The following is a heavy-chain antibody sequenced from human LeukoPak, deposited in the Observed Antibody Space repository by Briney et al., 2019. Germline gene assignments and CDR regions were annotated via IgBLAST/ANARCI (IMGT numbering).Heavy chain of an antibody. D-gene: IGHD3-3*01. J-gene: IGHJ6*03. CDR2: ISSSAGTI. Sequence: GGSLRLSCAASGFTFSSYSMNWVRQAPGKGPEWVSYISSSAGTINYADSVKGRFTISRDNAKNSLYLQMNSLRVEDTAVYYCAKGEWSTRRYYYYYMDVWGKGTTVTVSS. CDR3: AKGEWSTRRYYYYYMDV. CDR1: GFTFSSYS. V-gene: IGHV3-48*04.